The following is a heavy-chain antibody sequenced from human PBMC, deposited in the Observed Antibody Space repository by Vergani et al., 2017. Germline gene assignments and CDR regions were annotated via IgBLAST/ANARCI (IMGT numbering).Heavy chain of an antibody. D-gene: IGHD3/OR15-3a*01. CDR3: ARGRGTSWFDP. Sequence: QVQLQQWGAGLLKPSETLSLTCAVYGGSFSGYYWSWIRQPPGKGLEWIGEINHSGSTNYNPSLKSRVTISVDTSKNQFSLKLSSVTAADTAVYYCARGRGTSWFDPWGQGTLVTVSS. J-gene: IGHJ5*02. CDR2: INHSGST. CDR1: GGSFSGYY. V-gene: IGHV4-34*01.